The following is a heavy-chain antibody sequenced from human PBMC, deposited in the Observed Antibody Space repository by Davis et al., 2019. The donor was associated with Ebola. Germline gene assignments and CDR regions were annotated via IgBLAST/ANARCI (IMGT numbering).Heavy chain of an antibody. J-gene: IGHJ4*02. D-gene: IGHD6-19*01. CDR2: ISSSGSTI. Sequence: GESLKISCAASGFTFSDYYMSWIRQAPGKGLEWVSYISSSGSTIYYADSVKGRFTISRDNSKNTLYLQMNSLRSEDTAVYYCARDNEQWLVLTPTYFDYWGQGTLVTVSS. CDR1: GFTFSDYY. CDR3: ARDNEQWLVLTPTYFDY. V-gene: IGHV3-11*01.